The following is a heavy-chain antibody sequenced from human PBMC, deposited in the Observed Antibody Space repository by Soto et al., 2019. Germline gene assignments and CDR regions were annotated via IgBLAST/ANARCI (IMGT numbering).Heavy chain of an antibody. CDR3: ARDGRRGYDLDV. J-gene: IGHJ6*02. CDR2: ISASRTTI. CDR1: GFTFTDYS. D-gene: IGHD1-26*01. Sequence: GGSLRLSCTVSGFTFTDYSMNWVRQAPGKGLKWLSYISASRTTIYYAGSVRGRFTVSRDNAKNSIYLQMNSLRDEDTAVYYCARDGRRGYDLDVWGQGTMVTVSS. V-gene: IGHV3-48*02.